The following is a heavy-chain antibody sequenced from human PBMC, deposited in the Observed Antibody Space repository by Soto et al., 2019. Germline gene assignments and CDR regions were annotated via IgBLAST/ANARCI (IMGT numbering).Heavy chain of an antibody. Sequence: QVQLVQSGAEVQEPGASVKISCKASGYTFTTYHIHWVRPTPGQGLDWMGMIDPIGGNTGYARKFQDRVAMTRDTSTCTAYIEVNSLRFDDTAMYFCVRGYCTSSASCEGDFQHWGQGTLVTVSS. J-gene: IGHJ1*01. D-gene: IGHD2-2*01. CDR2: IDPIGGNT. V-gene: IGHV1-46*01. CDR1: GYTFTTYH. CDR3: VRGYCTSSASCEGDFQH.